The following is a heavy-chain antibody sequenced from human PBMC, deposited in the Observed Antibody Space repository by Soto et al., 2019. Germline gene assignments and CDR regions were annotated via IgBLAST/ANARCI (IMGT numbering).Heavy chain of an antibody. CDR3: ARGRGTISGYYPFFDY. D-gene: IGHD3-22*01. V-gene: IGHV4-31*03. Sequence: QVQLQESGPGLVKPSQTLSLTCTVSGGSISSGGYYWSWIRQHPGKGLEWIGYIYYSGSTYYNPSLTSRVTISVXTXKXXFSLKLSSVTAADTAVYYCARGRGTISGYYPFFDYWGQGTLVTVSS. CDR1: GGSISSGGYY. J-gene: IGHJ4*02. CDR2: IYYSGST.